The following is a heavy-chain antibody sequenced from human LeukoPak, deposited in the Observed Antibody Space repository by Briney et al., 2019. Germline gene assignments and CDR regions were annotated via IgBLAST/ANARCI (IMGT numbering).Heavy chain of an antibody. J-gene: IGHJ4*02. CDR1: GYTFTGYY. Sequence: ASVKVSCKASGYTFTGYYMHWVRQAPGQGLEWMGWINPNSGGTKYAQKFQGWVTMTRDTSISTAYMELSRLRSDDTAVYYCARGGSSSWKHFDYWGQGTLVTVSS. CDR3: ARGGSSSWKHFDY. D-gene: IGHD6-13*01. V-gene: IGHV1-2*04. CDR2: INPNSGGT.